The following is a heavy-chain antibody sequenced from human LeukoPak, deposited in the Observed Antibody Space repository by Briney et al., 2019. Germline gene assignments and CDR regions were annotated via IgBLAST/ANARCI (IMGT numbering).Heavy chain of an antibody. CDR2: IYYSGSS. D-gene: IGHD6-19*01. V-gene: IGHV4-59*01. Sequence: NASETLSLTCTVSDGSISTYYWSWIRQPPGKGLEWIGYIYYSGSSNYNPSLKSRVTISLDASRNQVSLKLYSVTAADTAVYYCARAKKTVAGFFGYWGQGPLVTVSS. J-gene: IGHJ4*02. CDR1: DGSISTYY. CDR3: ARAKKTVAGFFGY.